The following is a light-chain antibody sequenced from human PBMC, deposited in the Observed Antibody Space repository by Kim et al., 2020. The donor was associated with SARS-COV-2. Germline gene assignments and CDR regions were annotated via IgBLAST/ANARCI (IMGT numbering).Light chain of an antibody. Sequence: SVRLTGTLSSGHISYIIATHQQKPGKAPQYLMKLEGSGSYNKGSGVPDRFSGSSSGADRYLTISNLQSEDEADYYCETWDSNTRVFGGGTQLTVL. J-gene: IGLJ3*02. CDR3: ETWDSNTRV. CDR2: LEGSGSY. CDR1: SGHISYI. V-gene: IGLV4-60*03.